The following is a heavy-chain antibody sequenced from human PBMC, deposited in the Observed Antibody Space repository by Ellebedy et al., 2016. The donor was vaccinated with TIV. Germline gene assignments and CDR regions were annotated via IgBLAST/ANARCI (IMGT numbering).Heavy chain of an antibody. J-gene: IGHJ6*02. CDR1: GFTFSSYA. Sequence: GGSLRLSCAASGFTFSSYAMHWVRQAPGQGLEWMGRIIPILGIANYAQKFQGRVTITADKSTSTAYMELSSLRSEDTAVYYCASILYPLKNYYYGMDVWGQGTTVTVSS. V-gene: IGHV1-69*04. CDR3: ASILYPLKNYYYGMDV. CDR2: IIPILGIA.